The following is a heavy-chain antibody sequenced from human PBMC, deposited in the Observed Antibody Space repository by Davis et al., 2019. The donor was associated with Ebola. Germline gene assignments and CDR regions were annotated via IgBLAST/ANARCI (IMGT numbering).Heavy chain of an antibody. CDR1: GYTFTGYY. D-gene: IGHD2-2*01. V-gene: IGHV1-2*04. J-gene: IGHJ6*02. Sequence: ASVKVSCKASGYTFTGYYMHWVRQAPGQGLEWMGWINPNSGGTNYAQKFQGWVTMTRDTSISTAYMELSRLKSDDTAVYYCARAVVVPYYGMDVWGQGTTVTVSS. CDR3: ARAVVVPYYGMDV. CDR2: INPNSGGT.